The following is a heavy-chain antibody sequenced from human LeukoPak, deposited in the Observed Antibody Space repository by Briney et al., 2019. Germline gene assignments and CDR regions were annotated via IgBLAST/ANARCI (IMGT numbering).Heavy chain of an antibody. CDR3: ARVSGYSYGPTGY. Sequence: SETLSLTCTVSGYSISSGYYWGWIRQPPGKGLEWIGSIYHSGSTYYNPFLKSRVTISVDTSKNQFSLKLSSVTAADTAVYYCARVSGYSYGPTGYWGQGTLVTVSS. CDR1: GYSISSGYY. CDR2: IYHSGST. V-gene: IGHV4-38-2*02. J-gene: IGHJ4*02. D-gene: IGHD5-18*01.